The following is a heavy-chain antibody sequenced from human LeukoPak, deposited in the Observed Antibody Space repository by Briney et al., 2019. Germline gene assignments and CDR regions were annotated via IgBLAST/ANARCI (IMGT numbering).Heavy chain of an antibody. J-gene: IGHJ5*02. D-gene: IGHD3-10*01. CDR2: IYTSGST. CDR3: ARGSGPVWCGELSWFDP. CDR1: GGSISSYY. V-gene: IGHV4-4*07. Sequence: PSETLSLTCTVTGGSISSYYWSWIRQPAGKGLEWIGRIYTSGSTNYNPSLKSRVTMSVGTSKNQFSLKPSSVTAADTSVYYCARGSGPVWCGELSWFDPWGQGTLVTVSS.